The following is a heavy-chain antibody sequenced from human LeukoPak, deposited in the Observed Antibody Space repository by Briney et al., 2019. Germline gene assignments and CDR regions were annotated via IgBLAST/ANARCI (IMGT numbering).Heavy chain of an antibody. V-gene: IGHV4-4*07. Sequence: SEALSLTCTVSGGSISSYYWSWIRQPAGKGLEWIGRIYTSGSTNYNPSLKSRLTMSVDTSKNQFSLKLNSVTPEDTAVYYCARVQDSGLWVFNRWGQGTLVTVSS. J-gene: IGHJ4*02. CDR3: ARVQDSGLWVFNR. CDR1: GGSISSYY. CDR2: IYTSGST. D-gene: IGHD3-16*01.